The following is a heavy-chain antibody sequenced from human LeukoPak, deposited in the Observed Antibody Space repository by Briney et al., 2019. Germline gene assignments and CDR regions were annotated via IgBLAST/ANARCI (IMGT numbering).Heavy chain of an antibody. CDR1: GFTLITYA. V-gene: IGHV3-23*01. CDR3: AKVASHQPLLYGGGYFDY. Sequence: GGSLRLSCAVSGFTLITYAMSWVRQAPGKGLEWVSAISGSGGSTYYADSVKGRFTISRDNSKNTLYLQMNSLRAEDTAVYYCAKVASHQPLLYGGGYFDYWGQGTLVTVSS. D-gene: IGHD2-2*02. J-gene: IGHJ4*02. CDR2: ISGSGGST.